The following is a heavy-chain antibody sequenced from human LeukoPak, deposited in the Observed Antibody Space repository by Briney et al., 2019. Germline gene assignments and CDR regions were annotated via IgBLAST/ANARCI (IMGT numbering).Heavy chain of an antibody. CDR3: ARGTRRRDSYNSRGHFDY. Sequence: SETLSLTCAVSGGSISSGGYSWSWIRQPPGKGLEWIGYIYHSGSTYYNPSLKSRVTISVDRSKNQFSLKLSSVTAADTAVYYCARGTRRRDSYNSRGHFDYWGQGTLVTVSS. J-gene: IGHJ4*02. V-gene: IGHV4-30-2*01. D-gene: IGHD5-24*01. CDR1: GGSISSGGYS. CDR2: IYHSGST.